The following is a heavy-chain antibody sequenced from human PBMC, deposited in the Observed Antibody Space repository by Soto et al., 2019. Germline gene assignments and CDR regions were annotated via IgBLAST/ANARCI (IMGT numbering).Heavy chain of an antibody. D-gene: IGHD3-3*01. J-gene: IGHJ5*02. CDR3: ARALQYYDFWSGYSRWFDP. V-gene: IGHV1-18*04. CDR1: GYTFTSYG. CDR2: ISAYNGNT. Sequence: QVQLVQSGAEVKKPGASVKVSCKASGYTFTSYGISWVRQAPGQGLEWMGWISAYNGNTNYAQQLQGRVTMTTDTSTSTAYMELRSLRSDDTAVYYCARALQYYDFWSGYSRWFDPWGPGTLVTVSS.